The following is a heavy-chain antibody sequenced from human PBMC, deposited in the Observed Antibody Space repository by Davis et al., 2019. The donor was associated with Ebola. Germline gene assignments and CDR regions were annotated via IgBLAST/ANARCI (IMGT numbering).Heavy chain of an antibody. D-gene: IGHD1-1*01. V-gene: IGHV1-18*01. Sequence: AASVKVSCKASGYTFTSYAMHWVRQAPGQGLEWMGWINPNNGTTNYAQNVQGRVIITSDTATTTAHMEVGSLRSDDTAVYYCARAQVPTTGDHWGQGTLVTVSS. CDR3: ARAQVPTTGDH. CDR2: INPNNGTT. J-gene: IGHJ4*02. CDR1: GYTFTSYA.